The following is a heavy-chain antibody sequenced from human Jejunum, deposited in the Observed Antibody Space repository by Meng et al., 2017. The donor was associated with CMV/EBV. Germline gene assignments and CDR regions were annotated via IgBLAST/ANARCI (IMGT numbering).Heavy chain of an antibody. V-gene: IGHV3-30*02. D-gene: IGHD2-21*01. CDR3: AKGPRVIFHVNYYYGMDV. CDR2: IRYDGSNT. Sequence: FSCYGMHWVRQAPGKGLEWVAFIRYDGSNTYYADSVKGRFTVSRDNSKNTVYLEMNSLRAEDTAVYYCAKGPRVIFHVNYYYGMDVWGQGTTVTVSS. J-gene: IGHJ6*02. CDR1: FSCYG.